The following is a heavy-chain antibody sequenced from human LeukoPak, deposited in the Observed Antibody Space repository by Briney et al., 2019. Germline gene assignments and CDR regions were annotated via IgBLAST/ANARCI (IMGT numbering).Heavy chain of an antibody. J-gene: IGHJ4*02. CDR3: ARDGYGAPPPPFDY. V-gene: IGHV1-2*06. Sequence: ASVKVSCKASGYTFTGYYMHWVRQAPGQGLEWMGRINPNSGGTNYAQKFQGRATMTRDTSISAAYMELSRLRSDDTAVYYCARDGYGAPPPPFDYWGQGTLVTVSS. D-gene: IGHD4-17*01. CDR2: INPNSGGT. CDR1: GYTFTGYY.